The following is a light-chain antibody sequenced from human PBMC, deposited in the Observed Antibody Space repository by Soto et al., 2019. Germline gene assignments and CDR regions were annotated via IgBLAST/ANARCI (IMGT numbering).Light chain of an antibody. V-gene: IGKV1-12*01. J-gene: IGKJ4*02. Sequence: DIQMTQSPSSVSASVGDRVTITCRASQGINIALAWFQQKPGEAPRLLIYTASTLHSGVPSRFTGSGSGTDCPLTIASLQPEDFATYYCQEGHSFPLTFGGGTKVEIK. CDR1: QGINIA. CDR2: TAS. CDR3: QEGHSFPLT.